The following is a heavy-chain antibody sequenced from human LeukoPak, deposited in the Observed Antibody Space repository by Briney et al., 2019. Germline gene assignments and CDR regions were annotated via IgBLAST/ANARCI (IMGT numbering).Heavy chain of an antibody. CDR1: GFTFSSYW. V-gene: IGHV3-7*03. CDR3: ARDGFGELLGEVFDY. J-gene: IGHJ4*02. Sequence: GGSLRLSCAASGFTFSSYWMIWVRQARGRGLEWVAHIKQDGSEKYYVDTVKGRFTISRDNANNSLYLQMNSLRAEDTAVYYCARDGFGELLGEVFDYWGQGTLVTVSS. CDR2: IKQDGSEK. D-gene: IGHD3-10*01.